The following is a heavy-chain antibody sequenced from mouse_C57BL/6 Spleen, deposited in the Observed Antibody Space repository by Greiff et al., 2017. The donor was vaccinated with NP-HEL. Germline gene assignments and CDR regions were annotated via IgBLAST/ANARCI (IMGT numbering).Heavy chain of an antibody. CDR2: IYPGNGDT. V-gene: IGHV1-12*01. CDR1: GYTFTSSN. J-gene: IGHJ4*01. Sequence: LQQSGAELVRPGASVKMSCKASGYTFTSSNMHWVKQTPRQGLEWIGAIYPGNGDTSYNQKFKGKATLTVDKSSSTAYMQLSSLTSEDSAVYFCATRFTAGDYAMDYWGQGTSVTVSS. D-gene: IGHD1-2*01. CDR3: ATRFTAGDYAMDY.